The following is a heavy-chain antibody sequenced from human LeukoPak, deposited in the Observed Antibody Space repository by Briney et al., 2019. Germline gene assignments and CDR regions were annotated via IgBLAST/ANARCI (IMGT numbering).Heavy chain of an antibody. V-gene: IGHV3-33*03. D-gene: IGHD3-22*01. Sequence: PGRSLRLSCAASGFTFSSYGMHWVRQAPGKGLEWVAVIWYDGSNKYYADSVKGRFTISRDNAKNSLYLQMNSLRAEDTALYYCAKDTDYDSSGYPDIWGQGTMVTVSS. CDR3: AKDTDYDSSGYPDI. CDR1: GFTFSSYG. J-gene: IGHJ3*02. CDR2: IWYDGSNK.